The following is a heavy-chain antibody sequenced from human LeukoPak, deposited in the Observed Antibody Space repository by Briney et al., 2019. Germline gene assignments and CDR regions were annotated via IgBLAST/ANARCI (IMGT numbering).Heavy chain of an antibody. V-gene: IGHV5-51*01. CDR1: GYSFTNYW. CDR2: IYPGDSDT. Sequence: GESLKISCKGSGYSFTNYWIGWVRLMPGKGLEWMGMIYPGDSDTRYSPSFQGQVTVSSDKSISTAFLQWSSLKASDTAMYYCVRGGGEQQVDSWGQGTRVTVSS. CDR3: VRGGGEQQVDS. J-gene: IGHJ4*02. D-gene: IGHD3-10*01.